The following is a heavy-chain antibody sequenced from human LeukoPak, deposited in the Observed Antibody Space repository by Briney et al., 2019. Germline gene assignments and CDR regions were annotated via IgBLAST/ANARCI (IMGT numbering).Heavy chain of an antibody. CDR2: ISGSGGST. CDR1: GFTFSSYA. CDR3: AKDLSYCSGGSCYSRVIGY. D-gene: IGHD2-15*01. J-gene: IGHJ4*02. V-gene: IGHV3-23*01. Sequence: GGSLRLSCAASGFTFSSYAMSWVRQAPGKGLEWVSAISGSGGSTYYADSVKGRFTISRDNSKNMLYLQMNSLRAEDTAVYYCAKDLSYCSGGSCYSRVIGYWGQGTLVTVSS.